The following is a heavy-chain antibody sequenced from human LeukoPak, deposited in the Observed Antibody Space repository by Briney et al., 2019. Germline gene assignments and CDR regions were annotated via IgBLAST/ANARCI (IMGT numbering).Heavy chain of an antibody. CDR1: VFTFSDYY. V-gene: IGHV3-53*01. D-gene: IGHD2-2*01. J-gene: IGHJ4*02. CDR3: ARAPRSCSSTTCYAGGVDC. CDR2: IYSDGNT. Sequence: GGSLRLSCAASVFTFSDYYMSWIRQAPGKGLEWVSVIYSDGNTYYADSVKGRFTISRDTSKNTLYLQMNSLRAEDTAVYYCARAPRSCSSTTCYAGGVDCWGQGTLVTVSS.